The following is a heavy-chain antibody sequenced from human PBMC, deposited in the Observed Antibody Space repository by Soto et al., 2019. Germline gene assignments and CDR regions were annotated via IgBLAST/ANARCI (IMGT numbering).Heavy chain of an antibody. CDR2: INAGNGNT. J-gene: IGHJ6*02. Sequence: GASVKVSCKASGYTFTSYAMHWVRQAPGQRLEWMGWINAGNGNTKYSQMFQGRVTITRDTSASTAYMELSSLRSEDTAVYYCARDTIPADYYDILTGFGSPDVWGQGTTVTVSS. V-gene: IGHV1-3*01. D-gene: IGHD3-9*01. CDR3: ARDTIPADYYDILTGFGSPDV. CDR1: GYTFTSYA.